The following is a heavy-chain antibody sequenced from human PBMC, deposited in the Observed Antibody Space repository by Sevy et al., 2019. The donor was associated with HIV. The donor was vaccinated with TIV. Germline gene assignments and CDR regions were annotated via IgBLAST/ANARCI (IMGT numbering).Heavy chain of an antibody. V-gene: IGHV1-24*01. Sequence: ASVKVSCKVSGYTLAKLSMHWVRQAPGKGLEWMGTFVPEDGKTIYAQKFQGRVTMSEDTSIDTAYMELSSLRSEDTAVFYCAITKDYYDNSGYPFDYWGQGTLVTVSS. CDR2: FVPEDGKT. CDR3: AITKDYYDNSGYPFDY. J-gene: IGHJ4*02. D-gene: IGHD3-22*01. CDR1: GYTLAKLS.